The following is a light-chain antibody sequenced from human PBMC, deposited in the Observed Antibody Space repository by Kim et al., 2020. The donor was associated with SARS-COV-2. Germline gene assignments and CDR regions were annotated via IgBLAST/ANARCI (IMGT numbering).Light chain of an antibody. Sequence: PGKTARITCGGTSIGSKSVHWYQQGPGQAPVLVISYDSVRPSGIPERFSGSNSGNTATVTISRVEAGDEADYYCQVWDSSDDHRVVFGGGTQLTVL. CDR2: YDS. CDR3: QVWDSSDDHRVV. J-gene: IGLJ2*01. CDR1: SIGSKS. V-gene: IGLV3-21*04.